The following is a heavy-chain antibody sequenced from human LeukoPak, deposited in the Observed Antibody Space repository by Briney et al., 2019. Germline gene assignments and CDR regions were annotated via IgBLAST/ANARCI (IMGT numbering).Heavy chain of an antibody. J-gene: IGHJ4*02. V-gene: IGHV3-9*01. D-gene: IGHD3-16*01. CDR1: GFTFDDYA. CDR3: AKDGRGD. Sequence: GGSLRLSCAASGFTFDDYAMHWVRQAPGKGLEWVSGISWNSGSIGYADSVKGRFTISRDNAKNSLYLQMNSLRAEDTASYYCAKDGRGDWGQGTLVTVSS. CDR2: ISWNSGSI.